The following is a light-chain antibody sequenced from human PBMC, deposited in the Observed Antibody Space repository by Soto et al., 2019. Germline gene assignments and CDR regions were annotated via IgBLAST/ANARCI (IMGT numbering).Light chain of an antibody. CDR3: MQALQTPPIT. CDR2: LGS. Sequence: DIVMTQSPLSLPVTPGEPASISCRSSQSLLHSNVYTSLDWYLQKPGQSPQLLIYLGSNRASGGPDRFSGSGSVTDFTLKISRVEAEDVGVYYGMQALQTPPITFGHGTRLEIK. V-gene: IGKV2-28*01. CDR1: QSLLHSNVYTS. J-gene: IGKJ5*01.